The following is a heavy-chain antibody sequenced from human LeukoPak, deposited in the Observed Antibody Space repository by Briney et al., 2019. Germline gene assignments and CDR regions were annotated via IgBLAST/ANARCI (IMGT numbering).Heavy chain of an antibody. CDR2: NYTSGST. J-gene: IGHJ4*02. CDR1: GGSISSGSYY. Sequence: SQTLSLTCTVSGGSISSGSYYWTWIRQPAGKGLEWIGRNYTSGSTNYNLSLKSRVTISVDTSKNQFSLKLSSVTAADTAVYYCARAHSSREYFDYWGQGTLVTVSS. D-gene: IGHD6-13*01. V-gene: IGHV4-61*02. CDR3: ARAHSSREYFDY.